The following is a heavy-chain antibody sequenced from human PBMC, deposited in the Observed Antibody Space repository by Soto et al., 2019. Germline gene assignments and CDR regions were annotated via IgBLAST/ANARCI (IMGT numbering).Heavy chain of an antibody. CDR2: TYYRSKWYN. CDR1: GDSVSSNSAA. CDR3: ARGDSSGPNRAFDI. D-gene: IGHD3-22*01. Sequence: SQTLSLTCAISGDSVSSNSAACNGIRQSPSRGLEGLGRTYYRSKWYNDYAVSVKSRITITPDTSKNQFSLQLNSVTPEPTAVYYCARGDSSGPNRAFDIWGQGTMVTVSS. V-gene: IGHV6-1*01. J-gene: IGHJ3*02.